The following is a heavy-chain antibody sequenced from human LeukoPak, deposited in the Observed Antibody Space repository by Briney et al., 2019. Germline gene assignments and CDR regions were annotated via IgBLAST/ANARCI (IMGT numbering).Heavy chain of an antibody. CDR1: GYTFTGYY. CDR2: INPNSGGT. V-gene: IGHV1-2*02. Sequence: GASVKVSCKASGYTFTGYYMHWVRQAPGQGLEWMGWINPNSGGTNYAQKFQGRVTMTRDTSISTAYMELSRLRSDDTAVYYCARDLGYSSSTVRFLFDPWGQGTLVTVSS. CDR3: ARDLGYSSSTVRFLFDP. D-gene: IGHD6-6*01. J-gene: IGHJ5*02.